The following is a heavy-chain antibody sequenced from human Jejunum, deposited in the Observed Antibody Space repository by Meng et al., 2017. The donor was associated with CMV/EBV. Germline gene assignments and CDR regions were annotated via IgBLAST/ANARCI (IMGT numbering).Heavy chain of an antibody. Sequence: YVRWVRQAPGQRLEWMGIINPGGGSTSYAQNFRGRVTMTRDTSTSTVYMELSSLRSEDTAVYYCARDLASRTYDDFWSGFNGMDVWGQGTTVTVSS. CDR1: Y. V-gene: IGHV1-46*01. CDR2: INPGGGST. D-gene: IGHD3-3*01. J-gene: IGHJ6*02. CDR3: ARDLASRTYDDFWSGFNGMDV.